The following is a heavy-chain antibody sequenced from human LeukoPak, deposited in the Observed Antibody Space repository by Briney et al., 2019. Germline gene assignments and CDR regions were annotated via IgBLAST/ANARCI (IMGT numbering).Heavy chain of an antibody. CDR1: GGTFSSYA. CDR3: AREDIVVNTLDY. J-gene: IGHJ4*02. V-gene: IGHV1-69*13. D-gene: IGHD2-2*01. Sequence: SVKVSCKASGGTFSSYAISCVRRAPGQGLEWMGGIIPIFGTANYAQKFQGRVTITADESTSTAYMELSSLRSEDTAVYYCAREDIVVNTLDYWGQGTLVTVSS. CDR2: IIPIFGTA.